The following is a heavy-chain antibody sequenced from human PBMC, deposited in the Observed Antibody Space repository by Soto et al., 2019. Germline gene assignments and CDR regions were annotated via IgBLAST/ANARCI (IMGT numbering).Heavy chain of an antibody. J-gene: IGHJ4*02. V-gene: IGHV3-21*04. CDR3: AKHDFWTLYNTGLDS. CDR2: ISSSSSYI. Sequence: LRLSCAASGFTFSSYSTNWVRQAPGKGLEWVSSISSSSSYIYYADSVKGRFTISRDNAKNSLYLQMNSLRAEDTAVYYCAKHDFWTLYNTGLDSWGQGTLVTVS. D-gene: IGHD3-3*01. CDR1: GFTFSSYS.